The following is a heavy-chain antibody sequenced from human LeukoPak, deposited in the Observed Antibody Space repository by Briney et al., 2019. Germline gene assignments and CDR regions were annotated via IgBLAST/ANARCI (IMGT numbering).Heavy chain of an antibody. J-gene: IGHJ5*02. Sequence: GGSLRLSCAASGFTFSSYTISWVRQAPGQGLEWMGRIIPILGIANYAQKFQGRVTITADKSTSTAYMELSSLRSEDTAVYYCAREGNIGFGCSSTSCYKAFWFDPWGQGTLVTVSS. CDR1: GFTFSSYT. CDR2: IIPILGIA. D-gene: IGHD2-2*02. V-gene: IGHV1-69*04. CDR3: AREGNIGFGCSSTSCYKAFWFDP.